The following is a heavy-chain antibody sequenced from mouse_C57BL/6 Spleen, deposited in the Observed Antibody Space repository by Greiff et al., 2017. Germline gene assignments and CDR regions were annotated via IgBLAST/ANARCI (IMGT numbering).Heavy chain of an antibody. CDR2: IYPGSGST. CDR1: GYTFTSYW. J-gene: IGHJ4*01. V-gene: IGHV1-55*01. D-gene: IGHD2-3*01. CDR3: ARGDDPYYYAMDY. Sequence: VQLQQPGAELVKPGASVKMSCKASGYTFTSYWITWVKQRPGQGLEWIGDIYPGSGSTNYNEKFKSKATLTVDTSSSTAYMQLSSLTSEDSAVYYCARGDDPYYYAMDYWGQGTSVTVSS.